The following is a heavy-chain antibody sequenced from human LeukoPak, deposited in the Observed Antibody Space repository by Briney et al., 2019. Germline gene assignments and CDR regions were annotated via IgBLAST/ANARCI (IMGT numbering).Heavy chain of an antibody. D-gene: IGHD3-16*01. J-gene: IGHJ4*02. CDR2: INPNSGGT. Sequence: ASVKVSCKASGYTFTDYYMQWVRQAPGQGLEWMGWINPNSGGTNYAQNFQGRVTITRDTSISTAYTELSRLSSDDTAVYYCATEGGGRGFDYWGQGTLVTVSS. CDR3: ATEGGGRGFDY. CDR1: GYTFTDYY. V-gene: IGHV1-2*02.